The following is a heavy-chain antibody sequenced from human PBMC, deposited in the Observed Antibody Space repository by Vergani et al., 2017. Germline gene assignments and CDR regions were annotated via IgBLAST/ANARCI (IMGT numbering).Heavy chain of an antibody. D-gene: IGHD5-24*01. Sequence: VQLVESGGGLVKPGGSLRLSCAASGFTFSSYSMNWVRQAPGKGLEWVSSISSSSSYIYYADSVKGRFTISRDNAKNSLYLQMNSLRAEDTAVYYCARDLGMATITAYYYGMDVWGQGTTVTVSS. V-gene: IGHV3-21*01. CDR1: GFTFSSYS. CDR3: ARDLGMATITAYYYGMDV. CDR2: ISSSSSYI. J-gene: IGHJ6*02.